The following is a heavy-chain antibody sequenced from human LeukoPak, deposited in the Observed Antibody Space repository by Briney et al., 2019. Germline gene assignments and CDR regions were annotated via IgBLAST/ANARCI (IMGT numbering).Heavy chain of an antibody. D-gene: IGHD3-10*01. CDR3: ARDGSGSYYYYYYMDV. J-gene: IGHJ6*03. CDR1: GFTFDDYG. V-gene: IGHV3-20*04. Sequence: GGSLRLSCAASGFTFDDYGMSWVRQAPGKGLEWVSGINWNGGSTGYADSVRGRFTISRDNAKNSLYLQMNSLRAEDTAVYYCARDGSGSYYYYYYMDVWGKGTTVTISS. CDR2: INWNGGST.